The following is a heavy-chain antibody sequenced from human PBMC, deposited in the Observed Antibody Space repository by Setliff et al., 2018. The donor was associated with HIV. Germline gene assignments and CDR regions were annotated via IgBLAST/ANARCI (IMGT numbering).Heavy chain of an antibody. Sequence: NPSETLSLTCTVSGDSMSSDNYFWVWVRQPPGKGLEWMGNIFHSGNTYYSPSLKSRVTISVDTSKNQFSLKLTSVTAADTAVYYCARDQPQDYDSLTGYYTGRYFDYWGRGTLVTVSS. V-gene: IGHV4-39*07. J-gene: IGHJ4*02. D-gene: IGHD3-9*01. CDR2: IFHSGNT. CDR1: GDSMSSDNYF. CDR3: ARDQPQDYDSLTGYYTGRYFDY.